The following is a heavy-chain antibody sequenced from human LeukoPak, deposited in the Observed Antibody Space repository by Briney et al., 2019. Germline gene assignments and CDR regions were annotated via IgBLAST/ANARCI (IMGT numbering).Heavy chain of an antibody. CDR2: MNPNSGNT. Sequence: GASVEVSCKASGYTFTSYDINWVRQATGQGLEWMGWMNPNSGNTGYAQRFQGRVTMTRNTSISAAYMELSSLRSEDTAVYYCARPGGTTVTTFFSRHLLYGMDVWGQGTTVTVSS. J-gene: IGHJ6*02. CDR1: GYTFTSYD. D-gene: IGHD4-17*01. V-gene: IGHV1-8*01. CDR3: ARPGGTTVTTFFSRHLLYGMDV.